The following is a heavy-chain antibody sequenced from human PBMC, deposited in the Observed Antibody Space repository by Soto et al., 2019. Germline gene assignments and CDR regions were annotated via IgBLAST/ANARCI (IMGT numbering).Heavy chain of an antibody. CDR1: GYPVTAYY. J-gene: IGHJ3*02. CDR3: ARGGGVGVAGSAAFDM. D-gene: IGHD3-3*01. V-gene: IGHV1-2*02. Sequence: QLHLVQSGAVVKKPGASVTVSCSASGYPVTAYYMHWVRQAPGRGLEWMGGINPATGAAKYTRTFQGRFSVKRDASRSTYFMELSGLTSEDTAGFYCARGGGVGVAGSAAFDMWYQGTLVTVSS. CDR2: INPATGAA.